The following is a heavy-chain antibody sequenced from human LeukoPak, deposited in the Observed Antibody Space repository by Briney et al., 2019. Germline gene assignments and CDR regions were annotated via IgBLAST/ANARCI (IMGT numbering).Heavy chain of an antibody. Sequence: ASETLSLTCTVPGGSISSYYWSWIRQPAGKGLEWIGRIYTSGSTNYNPSLKSRVTMSVDTSKNQFSLKLSSVTAADTAVYYCARSHLDNWFDPWGQGTLVTVSS. CDR2: IYTSGST. V-gene: IGHV4-4*07. CDR1: GGSISSYY. CDR3: ARSHLDNWFDP. J-gene: IGHJ5*02. D-gene: IGHD3-16*01.